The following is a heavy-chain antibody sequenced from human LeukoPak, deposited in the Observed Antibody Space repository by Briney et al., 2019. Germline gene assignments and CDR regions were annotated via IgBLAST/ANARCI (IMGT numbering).Heavy chain of an antibody. J-gene: IGHJ4*02. D-gene: IGHD3-3*01. Sequence: LAGGSLRLSCAASGFTFSSYWMNWVRQAPGKGLEWVSYISSSSSTIYYADSVKGRFTISRDNAKNSLYLQMNSLRAEDTAVYYCARGAYYYEDWGQGTLVTVSS. CDR2: ISSSSSTI. CDR1: GFTFSSYW. V-gene: IGHV3-48*01. CDR3: ARGAYYYED.